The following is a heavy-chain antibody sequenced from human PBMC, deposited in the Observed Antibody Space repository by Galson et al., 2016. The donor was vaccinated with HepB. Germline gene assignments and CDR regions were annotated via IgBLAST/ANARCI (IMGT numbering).Heavy chain of an antibody. CDR3: ARGRKGTWLVRALFDP. CDR1: GYTFTNYY. D-gene: IGHD6-19*01. V-gene: IGHV1-46*01. CDR2: INSNSGDT. J-gene: IGHJ5*02. Sequence: SVKVSCKASGYTFTNYYVHWVRQAPGRGLEWVGIINSNSGDTVYAQKFQGRVTMTRDKTTTTVYMEMSSLTSEDTAVFYCARGRKGTWLVRALFDPWGQGTLVAVSS.